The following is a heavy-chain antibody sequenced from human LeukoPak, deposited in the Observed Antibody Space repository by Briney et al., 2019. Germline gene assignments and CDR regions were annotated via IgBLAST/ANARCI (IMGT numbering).Heavy chain of an antibody. D-gene: IGHD5-12*01. V-gene: IGHV1-18*01. CDR2: ISAYNGNT. J-gene: IGHJ4*02. CDR1: GYTFTSYG. Sequence: ASVKVSCKASGYTFTSYGISWVRQAPGQGLEWMGWISAYNGNTNYAQKLQGRVTMTTDTSTSTAYMELRSLRSDDTAVYYCARDLGYSGYDSLEGSGSFDYWGQGTLVTVSS. CDR3: ARDLGYSGYDSLEGSGSFDY.